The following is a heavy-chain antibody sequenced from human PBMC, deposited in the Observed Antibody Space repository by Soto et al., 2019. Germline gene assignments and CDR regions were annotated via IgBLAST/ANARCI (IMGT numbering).Heavy chain of an antibody. V-gene: IGHV1-46*01. CDR2: INPSTGST. D-gene: IGHD1-26*01. CDR3: ARSEWELSRFDY. Sequence: ASVKVSCKASGYTLTSYYIHWVRQAPGQGLEWVGVINPSTGSTRYAEKFQGRVTMTRDTSTSTVNMELRSLRSEDTAVYYCARSEWELSRFDYWGQGTLVTVSS. CDR1: GYTLTSYY. J-gene: IGHJ4*02.